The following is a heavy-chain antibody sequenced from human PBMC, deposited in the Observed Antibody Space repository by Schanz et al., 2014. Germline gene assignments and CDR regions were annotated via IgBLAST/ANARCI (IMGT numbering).Heavy chain of an antibody. D-gene: IGHD5-12*01. J-gene: IGHJ4*02. CDR2: INTGGDST. CDR1: GFTFSTYA. Sequence: EVQLVESGGTLVRPGGSLRLSCAASGFTFSTYAMAWVRQAPGKGLEWVSSINTGGDSTYYADSVKGRFTVSRDNSKNTLYLQLNSLRAEDTAVYYCARDGHGYGPHRDYWGQGTLVIVSS. V-gene: IGHV3-23*04. CDR3: ARDGHGYGPHRDY.